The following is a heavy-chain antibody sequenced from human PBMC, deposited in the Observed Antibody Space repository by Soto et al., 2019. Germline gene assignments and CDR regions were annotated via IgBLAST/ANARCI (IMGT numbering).Heavy chain of an antibody. J-gene: IGHJ4*02. Sequence: KVSCKASGYTFTSYGISWVRQAPGQGLEWMGWISAYNGNTNYAQKLQGRVTMTTDTSTSTAYMELRSLRSDDTAVYYCARDLGVVVPAGVFDYWGQGTLVTVSS. V-gene: IGHV1-18*04. D-gene: IGHD2-2*01. CDR3: ARDLGVVVPAGVFDY. CDR2: ISAYNGNT. CDR1: GYTFTSYG.